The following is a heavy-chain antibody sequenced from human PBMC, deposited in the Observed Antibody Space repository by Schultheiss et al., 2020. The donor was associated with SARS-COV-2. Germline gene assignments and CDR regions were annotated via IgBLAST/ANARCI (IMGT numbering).Heavy chain of an antibody. CDR2: IYHSGST. CDR1: GYSISSGYY. V-gene: IGHV4-38-2*01. CDR3: ASAMVAFDY. D-gene: IGHD4/OR15-4a*01. J-gene: IGHJ4*02. Sequence: SETLSLTCAVSGYSISSGYYWGWIRQPPGKGLEWIGSIYHSGSTYYNPSLKSRVTISVDTSKNQFSLKLSSVTAADTAVYYCASAMVAFDYWGQGTLVTVSS.